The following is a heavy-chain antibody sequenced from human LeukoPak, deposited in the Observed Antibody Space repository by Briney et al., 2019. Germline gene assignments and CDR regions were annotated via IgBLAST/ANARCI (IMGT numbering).Heavy chain of an antibody. D-gene: IGHD1-26*01. CDR2: IRSKAYGATT. CDR3: TRDGATLDY. Sequence: TGGSLRLSCTASGFTFGDYTMSWVRQAPGKGLEWVGFIRSKAYGATTEYAESVKGRFTISRDDSKSIAYLQMNSLKTEDTAMYYCTRDGATLDYWGQGTLVTVSS. V-gene: IGHV3-49*04. CDR1: GFTFGDYT. J-gene: IGHJ4*02.